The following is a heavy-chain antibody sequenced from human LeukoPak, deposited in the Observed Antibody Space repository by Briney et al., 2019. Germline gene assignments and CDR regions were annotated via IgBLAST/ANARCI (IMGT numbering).Heavy chain of an antibody. Sequence: PSGGSLRLSCAASGFTFSSYAMSWVRQAPGRGLEWVSTISGSGGSTFYADSVKGRFTISRDNSRNTLYLQMNSLRAEDTAIYYCAKDNYSYYAMDVWGRGTTVTVSS. CDR1: GFTFSSYA. CDR2: ISGSGGST. J-gene: IGHJ6*02. CDR3: AKDNYSYYAMDV. V-gene: IGHV3-23*01.